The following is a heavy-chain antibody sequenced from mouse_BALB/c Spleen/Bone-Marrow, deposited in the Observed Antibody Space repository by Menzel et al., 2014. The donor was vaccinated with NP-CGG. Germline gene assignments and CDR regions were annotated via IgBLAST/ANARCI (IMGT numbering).Heavy chain of an antibody. J-gene: IGHJ1*01. V-gene: IGHV7-3*02. Sequence: EVMLVESGGGLVQPGGSLRLSCATSGFTFTDYYMSWVRQPPGKALEWLGFIRNKAKGYTTEYIPSVKGRFTISRDNSQSILHLQMNTLRAEDSATYYCARDRNNDTNWYFDVWGAGTTVTVSS. CDR3: ARDRNNDTNWYFDV. D-gene: IGHD2-12*01. CDR2: IRNKAKGYTT. CDR1: GFTFTDYY.